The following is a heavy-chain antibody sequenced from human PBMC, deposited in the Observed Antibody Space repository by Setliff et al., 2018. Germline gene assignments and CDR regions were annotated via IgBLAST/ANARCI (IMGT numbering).Heavy chain of an antibody. D-gene: IGHD1-26*01. CDR3: ARGDVYSGSYYHFDY. J-gene: IGHJ4*02. Sequence: GASVKVSCKASGDTSTTYAIHWVRQAPGQGLEWMGWINAGSGNIRYSQNFQGRVTITRDTSASTAYMELSSLTPEDTAIYYCARGDVYSGSYYHFDYWGQGTLVTVSS. V-gene: IGHV1-3*01. CDR2: INAGSGNI. CDR1: GDTSTTYA.